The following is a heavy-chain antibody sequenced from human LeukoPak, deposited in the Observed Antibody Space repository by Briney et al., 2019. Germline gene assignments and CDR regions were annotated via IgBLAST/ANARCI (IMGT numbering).Heavy chain of an antibody. V-gene: IGHV1-2*06. CDR3: ARGQQLDDFEN. D-gene: IGHD6-13*01. CDR2: INPNSGGT. CDR1: GCTFTGYY. Sequence: ASVKVSCKASGCTFTGYYMHWVRQVPGQGLEWMGRINPNSGGTNYAQKFQGRVTMTRDTSINTGYMELSRLRSDDTAVYYCARGQQLDDFENWGRGTLVTVSS. J-gene: IGHJ4*02.